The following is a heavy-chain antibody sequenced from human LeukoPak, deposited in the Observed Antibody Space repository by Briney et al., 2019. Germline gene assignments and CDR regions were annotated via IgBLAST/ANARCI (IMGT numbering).Heavy chain of an antibody. J-gene: IGHJ4*02. D-gene: IGHD6-13*01. CDR1: GGSLSRYY. Sequence: SETLSLTCTVSGGSLSRYYWSWIRQPPGKGLEWMGYIYYSGSTNYNPSLKSRVTISVDTCKNQFSLKLSSVTAADTAVYYCARDLFTAAGTDYWGQGTLVTVSS. V-gene: IGHV4-59*01. CDR3: ARDLFTAAGTDY. CDR2: IYYSGST.